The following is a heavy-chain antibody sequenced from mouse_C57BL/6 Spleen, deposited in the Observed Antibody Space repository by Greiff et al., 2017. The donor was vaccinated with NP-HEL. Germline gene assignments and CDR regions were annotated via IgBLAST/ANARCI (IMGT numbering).Heavy chain of an antibody. J-gene: IGHJ1*03. CDR3: ARDGSSYGYFDV. D-gene: IGHD1-1*01. V-gene: IGHV3-6*01. Sequence: EVQRVESGPGLVKPSQSLSLTCSVTGYSITSGYYWNWIRQFPGNKLEWMGYISYDGSNNYNPSLKNRISITRDTSKNQFFLKLNSVTTEDTATYYCARDGSSYGYFDVWGTGTTVTVSS. CDR1: GYSITSGYY. CDR2: ISYDGSN.